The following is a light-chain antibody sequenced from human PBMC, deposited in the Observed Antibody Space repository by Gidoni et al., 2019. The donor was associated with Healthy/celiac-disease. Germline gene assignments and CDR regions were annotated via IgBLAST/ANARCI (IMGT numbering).Light chain of an antibody. CDR2: GAS. Sequence: EIVWTQSPGTLSLSPGERATLSCRASQSVSSSYLAWYQQKPGQAPRLLIYGASSRATGIPDRFSGSGSGTDFTLTISRLEPEDFAVYYCQHYGSSWTFGQGTKVEIK. CDR3: QHYGSSWT. CDR1: QSVSSSY. V-gene: IGKV3-20*01. J-gene: IGKJ1*01.